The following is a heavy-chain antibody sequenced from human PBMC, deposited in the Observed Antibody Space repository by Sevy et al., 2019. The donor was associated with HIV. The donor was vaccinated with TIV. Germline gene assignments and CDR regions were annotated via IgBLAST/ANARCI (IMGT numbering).Heavy chain of an antibody. CDR1: GFNFRTYS. Sequence: GGSLRLSCAASGFNFRTYSMNWVRQAPGKGLEWLSSISDDSRYIYYSDSVKGRFTISRAKAKNLLFLQMNNLRVEDKAIYYCARAFTIFGVVSGIDYWGQGNLVTVSS. CDR3: ARAFTIFGVVSGIDY. CDR2: ISDDSRYI. D-gene: IGHD3-3*01. J-gene: IGHJ4*01. V-gene: IGHV3-21*04.